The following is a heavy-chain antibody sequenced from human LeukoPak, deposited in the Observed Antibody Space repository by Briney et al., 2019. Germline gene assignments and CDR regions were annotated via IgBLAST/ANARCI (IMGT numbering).Heavy chain of an antibody. D-gene: IGHD3-3*01. CDR1: DGSISSYY. Sequence: SETLSLTCTVSDGSISSYYWRWIRQPPAKGLEWIGYIYYSGSTNYNPSLKSRVTISVDTSKNQFSLKLSSVTAADTAVYYCARGRTMRVALDLWGRGTLVTVSS. V-gene: IGHV4-59*12. CDR2: IYYSGST. CDR3: ARGRTMRVALDL. J-gene: IGHJ2*01.